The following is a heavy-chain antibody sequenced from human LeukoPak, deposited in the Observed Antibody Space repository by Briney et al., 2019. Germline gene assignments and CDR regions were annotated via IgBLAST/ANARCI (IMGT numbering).Heavy chain of an antibody. CDR2: ISSSSSTI. CDR3: ARAKPKNMVRGLIMRRESRYYFDY. Sequence: GGSLRLSCAASGSSFSSYSMNWVRQAPGKGLEWVSYISSSSSTIYYADSVKGRFTISRDNAKNSLWLQMNSLRAEDTAVYYCARAKPKNMVRGLIMRRESRYYFDYWGQGTLVTVSS. D-gene: IGHD3-10*01. V-gene: IGHV3-48*01. CDR1: GSSFSSYS. J-gene: IGHJ4*02.